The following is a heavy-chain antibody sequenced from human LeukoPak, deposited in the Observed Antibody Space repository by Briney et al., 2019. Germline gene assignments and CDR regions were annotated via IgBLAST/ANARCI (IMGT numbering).Heavy chain of an antibody. V-gene: IGHV4-61*02. CDR3: CLWFGYY. CDR2: IYPNGNT. CDR1: GDSLSSGGYY. J-gene: IGHJ4*02. Sequence: SETLSLTCTVSGDSLSSGGYYWSWIRRPAGKGLEWIGRIYPNGNTNYNPSLQSRVTMSIDTTKKQFSLKLNSVTAADTAAYYCCLWFGYYWGRGTLVTVSS. D-gene: IGHD3-10*01.